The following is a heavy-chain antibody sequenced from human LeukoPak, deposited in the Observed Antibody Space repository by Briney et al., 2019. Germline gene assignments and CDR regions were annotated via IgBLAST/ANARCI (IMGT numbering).Heavy chain of an antibody. CDR1: GGSISSGDYY. V-gene: IGHV4-30-4*08. CDR2: IYYSEST. D-gene: IGHD3-22*01. Sequence: TLFLTCTVSGGSISSGDYYWSWIRQPPGKGLELIGYIYYSESTYYNPSLKSRVTIAVDTSKNQFSLKLSSVTAAATAVYCCARGRGYWAFDYWGQGTLVTVSS. J-gene: IGHJ4*02. CDR3: ARGRGYWAFDY.